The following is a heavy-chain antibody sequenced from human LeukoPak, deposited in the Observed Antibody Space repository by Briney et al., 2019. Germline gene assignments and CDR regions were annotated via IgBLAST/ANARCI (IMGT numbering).Heavy chain of an antibody. J-gene: IGHJ4*02. CDR3: ARFGQLAIFDY. V-gene: IGHV4-59*01. D-gene: IGHD6-6*01. CDR1: GGSISSYY. Sequence: SETLSLTCTVSGGSISSYYWSWIRQPPGKGLERIGYIYYSGSTNYNPSLKSRVTISVDTSKNQFSLKLSSVTAADTAVYYCARFGQLAIFDYWGQGTLVTVSS. CDR2: IYYSGST.